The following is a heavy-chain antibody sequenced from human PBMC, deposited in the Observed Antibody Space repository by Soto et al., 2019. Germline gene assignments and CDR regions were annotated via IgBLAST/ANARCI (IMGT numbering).Heavy chain of an antibody. V-gene: IGHV1-69*06. CDR2: IIPIFGTA. Sequence: GASVKVSCKASGGTFSSYAISWVRQAPGQGLEWMGGIIPIFGTANYAQKFQGRVTITADKSTSTAYMELSSLRSEDTAVYYCARSRVGANSFYYYYGMDVWGQGTTVTVSS. CDR1: GGTFSSYA. D-gene: IGHD1-26*01. CDR3: ARSRVGANSFYYYYGMDV. J-gene: IGHJ6*02.